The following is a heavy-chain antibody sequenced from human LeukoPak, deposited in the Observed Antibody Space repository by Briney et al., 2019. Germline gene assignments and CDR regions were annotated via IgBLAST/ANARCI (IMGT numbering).Heavy chain of an antibody. J-gene: IGHJ5*02. CDR1: GFTFSSYW. CDR2: IKQDGSEK. CDR3: ARDSLQYPNWFDP. V-gene: IGHV3-7*01. D-gene: IGHD4-11*01. Sequence: GGSLRLSCAASGFTFSSYWMSWVRQAPGKGLEWVANIKQDGSEKYYVDSVKGRFTISRDNAKNSLYLQMNSLRAEDTAVYYCARDSLQYPNWFDPWGQGTLVTVSS.